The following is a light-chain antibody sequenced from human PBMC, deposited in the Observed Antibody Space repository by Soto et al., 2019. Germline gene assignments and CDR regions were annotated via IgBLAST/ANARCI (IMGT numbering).Light chain of an antibody. CDR1: QRLSSN. Sequence: EIVLTQSPVTLSVSPGERVTLSCRASQRLSSNLAWYQQRPGQAPRLLIYGASIRATDIPARFIGSGSGTEFTLTISSLQSEDFAVYYCQQYINWPLTFGQGTKVGVK. V-gene: IGKV3-15*01. CDR2: GAS. J-gene: IGKJ1*01. CDR3: QQYINWPLT.